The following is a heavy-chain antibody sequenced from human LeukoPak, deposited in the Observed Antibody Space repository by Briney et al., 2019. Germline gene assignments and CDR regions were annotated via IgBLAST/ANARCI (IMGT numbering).Heavy chain of an antibody. CDR3: ARDNCGGDCYGYYYYGMDV. Sequence: ASVKVSCKASGYTFTSYAMNWVRQAPGQGLEWMGWINTNTGNPTYAQGFTGRFVFSLDTSVSTAYLQISSLKAEDTAVYCCARDNCGGDCYGYYYYGMDVWGQGTTVTVSS. J-gene: IGHJ6*02. CDR1: GYTFTSYA. D-gene: IGHD2-21*02. V-gene: IGHV7-4-1*02. CDR2: INTNTGNP.